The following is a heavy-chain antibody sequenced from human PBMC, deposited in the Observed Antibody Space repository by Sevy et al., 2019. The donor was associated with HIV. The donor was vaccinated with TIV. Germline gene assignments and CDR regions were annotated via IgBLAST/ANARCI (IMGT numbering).Heavy chain of an antibody. V-gene: IGHV3-30*18. Sequence: GGSLRLSCAASGFTFKYHGMHWVRQAPGKGLAWLSLISIDGSNKYYADSVKGRLTISRDNAKNTVSVQMNSLRPEDTATYYCAKDGGHIDIDYCGQGILVTVSS. J-gene: IGHJ4*02. CDR3: AKDGGHIDIDY. CDR2: ISIDGSNK. CDR1: GFTFKYHG. D-gene: IGHD2-15*01.